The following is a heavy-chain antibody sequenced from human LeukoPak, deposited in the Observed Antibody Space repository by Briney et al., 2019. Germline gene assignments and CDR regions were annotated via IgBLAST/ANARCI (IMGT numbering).Heavy chain of an antibody. CDR3: ARHVVGYCSSTSCHTDY. D-gene: IGHD2-2*01. V-gene: IGHV4-39*01. J-gene: IGHJ4*02. Sequence: SETLSLTCTVSGGSISSSSYYWGWIRQPRGKGLEWIGSIYYSGSSYYNPSLKSRVTMSVDTSKNQLSLKMSSVTAADTAVYYCARHVVGYCSSTSCHTDYWGQGTLVTVSS. CDR2: IYYSGSS. CDR1: GGSISSSSYY.